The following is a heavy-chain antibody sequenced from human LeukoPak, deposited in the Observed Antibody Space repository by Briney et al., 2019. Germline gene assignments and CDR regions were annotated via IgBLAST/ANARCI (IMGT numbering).Heavy chain of an antibody. D-gene: IGHD6-19*01. V-gene: IGHV3-74*01. CDR1: GFTFSAFW. CDR3: ARAYKDRSLAGKKEFFQH. Sequence: GGSLRLSCAASGFTFSAFWMHWVRQAPGKGRGWVSRINSDGSSTTYADSVKGRFTVSRDNAKNTLYLQMDSLRAEDTALYYCARAYKDRSLAGKKEFFQHWGQGTLVTVSS. CDR2: INSDGSST. J-gene: IGHJ1*01.